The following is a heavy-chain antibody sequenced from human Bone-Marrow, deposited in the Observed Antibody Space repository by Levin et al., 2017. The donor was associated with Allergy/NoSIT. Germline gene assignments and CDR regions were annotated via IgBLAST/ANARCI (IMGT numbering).Heavy chain of an antibody. V-gene: IGHV3-30*18. CDR2: ISLDGNTQ. CDR3: AKDAYTCSGGSCYFFDY. Sequence: GESLKISCAVSGFTFSNYAMHWVRQAPGRGLEWVAFISLDGNTQYYADPVKGRFTVSRDNSNNTLHLQMNSLRVEDTAIYFCAKDAYTCSGGSCYFFDYWGQGGLVTVSS. J-gene: IGHJ4*02. CDR1: GFTFSNYA. D-gene: IGHD2-15*01.